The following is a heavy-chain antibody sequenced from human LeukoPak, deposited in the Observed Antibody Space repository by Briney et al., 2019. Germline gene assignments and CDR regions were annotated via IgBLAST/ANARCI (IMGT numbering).Heavy chain of an antibody. Sequence: GGSLRLSCAASGFTVSSNYMSWVRQAPGKGLEWVSVIYSGGSSYYADSVKGRFTISRDNSKNTLYLQMNSLRAEDTAVYYCVGSNYYYYYYMDVWGKGTTVTISS. CDR3: VGSNYYYYYYMDV. V-gene: IGHV3-66*01. D-gene: IGHD6-25*01. CDR2: IYSGGSS. J-gene: IGHJ6*03. CDR1: GFTVSSNY.